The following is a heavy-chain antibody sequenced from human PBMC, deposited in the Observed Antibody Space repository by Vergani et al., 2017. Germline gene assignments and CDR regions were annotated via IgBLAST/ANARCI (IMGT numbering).Heavy chain of an antibody. J-gene: IGHJ6*02. Sequence: VQLVESGGGLVQPGGSLRLSCAASGFTFSSYWMHWVRHAPGKGLVWVSRINSDGSSTSYADSVKGRYTISRDNAKNTLYLQMNSLRAEDTAVYYYARDLLPNYDFWSGYSHAYYYYYGMDGWGQGTTVTVSS. CDR2: INSDGSST. CDR3: ARDLLPNYDFWSGYSHAYYYYYGMDG. D-gene: IGHD3-3*01. V-gene: IGHV3-74*01. CDR1: GFTFSSYW.